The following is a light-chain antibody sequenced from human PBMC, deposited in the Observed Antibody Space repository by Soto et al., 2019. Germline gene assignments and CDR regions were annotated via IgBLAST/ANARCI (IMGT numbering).Light chain of an antibody. CDR2: GAS. J-gene: IGKJ5*01. CDR3: QQSYRTPT. V-gene: IGKV1-39*01. Sequence: DIQMTQSPSSLSASVGDRVTITCRASQSISMYLNWYQQKPGNAPKLLIYGASTLQSGVPSRFSGSGSGTDYTLTISSLQPEDFATYYCQQSYRTPTFGQGTRLEI. CDR1: QSISMY.